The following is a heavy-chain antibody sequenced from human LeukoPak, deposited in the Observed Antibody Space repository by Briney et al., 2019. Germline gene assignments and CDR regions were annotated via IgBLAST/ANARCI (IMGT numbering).Heavy chain of an antibody. Sequence: QAGESLRLSCAASGFTVSSNYMSWVRQVPGKGLEWVSVIYSDGTISYADSVKGRFTISRDNSENTLYLQMNSLRVEDTAVYYCAREVGGGASGQWGQGTLVTVSS. CDR2: IYSDGTI. CDR3: AREVGGGASGQ. D-gene: IGHD3-16*01. V-gene: IGHV3-66*01. CDR1: GFTVSSNY. J-gene: IGHJ4*02.